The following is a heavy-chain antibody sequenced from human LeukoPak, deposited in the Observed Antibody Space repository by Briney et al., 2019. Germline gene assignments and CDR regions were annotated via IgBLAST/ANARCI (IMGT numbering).Heavy chain of an antibody. V-gene: IGHV3-21*01. CDR2: IRSDSDYI. D-gene: IGHD4-17*01. J-gene: IGHJ3*02. CDR3: ARVSSVTTTTQGAFDI. Sequence: PGGSLRLSCAASGLTFSNYDMNWVRQAPGKGLEWVSSIRSDSDYIYYADSVKGRFTISRDNAKKSLYLQMNSLRAEDTAVYYCARVSSVTTTTQGAFDIWGQRTMVTVSS. CDR1: GLTFSNYD.